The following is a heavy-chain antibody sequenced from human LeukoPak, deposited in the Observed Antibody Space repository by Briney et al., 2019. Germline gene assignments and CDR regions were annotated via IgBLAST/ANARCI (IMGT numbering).Heavy chain of an antibody. V-gene: IGHV4-59*01. CDR2: IYYSGST. J-gene: IGHJ6*03. CDR1: GGSISSYY. CDR3: AREETYYYYMDV. Sequence: SETLSLTCTVSGGSISSYYWSWIRQPPGKGLEWIGYIYYSGSTSYNPSLKSRVTISVDTSKKQFSLKLSSVTAADTAVYYCAREETYYYYMDVWGKGTTVTISS.